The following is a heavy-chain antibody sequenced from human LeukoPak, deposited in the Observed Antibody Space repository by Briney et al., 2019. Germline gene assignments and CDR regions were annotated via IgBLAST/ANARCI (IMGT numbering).Heavy chain of an antibody. Sequence: SETLSLTCTVSGGSISSGSYYWSWIRQPAGKGLEWIGRIYTSGSTNYNPSLKSRVTISVDTSKNQFSLKLSSVTAADTAVYYCARQGNRYDILTGYYPDAFDIWGQGTMVTVSS. J-gene: IGHJ3*02. D-gene: IGHD3-9*01. CDR2: IYTSGST. CDR1: GGSISSGSYY. V-gene: IGHV4-61*02. CDR3: ARQGNRYDILTGYYPDAFDI.